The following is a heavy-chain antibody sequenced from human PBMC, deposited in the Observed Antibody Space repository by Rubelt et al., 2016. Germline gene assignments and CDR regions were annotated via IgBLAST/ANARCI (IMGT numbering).Heavy chain of an antibody. Sequence: GKGPEWVAVIWHDGTDKYYADSVKGRFTISRDNSKNTLFLQMNSLRVEETAVYYCARGIAAPGTDYWGQGTLVTVSP. V-gene: IGHV3-33*01. J-gene: IGHJ4*02. CDR2: IWHDGTDK. D-gene: IGHD6-13*01. CDR3: ARGIAAPGTDY.